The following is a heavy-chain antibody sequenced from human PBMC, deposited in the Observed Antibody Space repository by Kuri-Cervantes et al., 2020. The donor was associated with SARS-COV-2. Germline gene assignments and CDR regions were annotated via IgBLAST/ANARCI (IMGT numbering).Heavy chain of an antibody. V-gene: IGHV3-30*02. Sequence: GESLKILCAASGFNFSSYGMHWVRQAPGKGLGWVAFIRYDGSNKYYADSVKGRFTISRDNSKNTLYLQMNSLRAEDTAVYYCAIGGWGFFGNAFDIWGQGTMVTVSS. CDR3: AIGGWGFFGNAFDI. CDR1: GFNFSSYG. CDR2: IRYDGSNK. D-gene: IGHD7-27*01. J-gene: IGHJ3*02.